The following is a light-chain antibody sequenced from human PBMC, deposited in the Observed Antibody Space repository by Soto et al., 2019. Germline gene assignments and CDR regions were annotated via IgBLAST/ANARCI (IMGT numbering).Light chain of an antibody. CDR2: EVS. V-gene: IGLV2-14*01. Sequence: QSVLTQPASVSGSPGQSITITCTGTSSDVGGYKYVSWNQQHPGKAPKVMIYEVSNRPSGVSNRFSGSKSGNTASLTISGLQAEDEADYYCTSYTSSSTYVFGTGTKLTVL. CDR1: SSDVGGYKY. CDR3: TSYTSSSTYV. J-gene: IGLJ1*01.